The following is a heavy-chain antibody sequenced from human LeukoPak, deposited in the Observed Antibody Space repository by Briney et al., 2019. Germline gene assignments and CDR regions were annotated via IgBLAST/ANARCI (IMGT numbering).Heavy chain of an antibody. J-gene: IGHJ4*02. CDR2: ISWDCTA. CDR1: GFTFEDYT. V-gene: IGHV3-43*01. CDR3: VKDLSYESSGHVFDQ. Sequence: PGGSLRLSCGASGFTFEDYTMHWVRQAPGKILEWVALISWDCTAYYRDSVKGRFTISRDNSKNSLYLQMDSLRGDDTGFYYCVKDLSYESSGHVFDQWGQGTLVTVSS. D-gene: IGHD3-22*01.